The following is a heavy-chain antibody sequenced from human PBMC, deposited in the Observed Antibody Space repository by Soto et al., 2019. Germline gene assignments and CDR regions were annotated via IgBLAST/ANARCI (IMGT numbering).Heavy chain of an antibody. CDR2: IIPIFGTA. V-gene: IGHV1-69*06. CDR1: GGTFSSYA. D-gene: IGHD3-16*02. CDR3: ATGHRGVIVYLQYN. Sequence: QVQLVQSGAEVKKPGSSVKGSCKASGGTFSSYAISWVRQAPGQGLEWMVGIIPIFGTANYAQKFQSRVTITADKATRTAYMELSSLRSEDTAVYYCATGHRGVIVYLQYNWGQGTLVTVSS. J-gene: IGHJ4*02.